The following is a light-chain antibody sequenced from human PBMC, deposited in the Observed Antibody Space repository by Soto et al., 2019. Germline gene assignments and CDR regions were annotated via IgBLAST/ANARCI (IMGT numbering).Light chain of an antibody. CDR1: QSISDT. CDR3: QQYHNWPVT. J-gene: IGKJ4*01. CDR2: GAS. Sequence: EIVMTQSPATLSVSPGERATLSCRASQSISDTLAWYQQKPGQAPRLLIHGASTRATGIPPRFSASGSGTDFTLTVNSLQSEDIAVYYCQQYHNWPVTFGGGTKVDIK. V-gene: IGKV3-15*01.